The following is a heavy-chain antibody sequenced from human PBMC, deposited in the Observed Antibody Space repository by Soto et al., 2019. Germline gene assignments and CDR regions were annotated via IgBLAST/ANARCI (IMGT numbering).Heavy chain of an antibody. D-gene: IGHD1-26*01. CDR2: IGSSGSHI. CDR1: GFTFSSYS. V-gene: IGHV3-21*01. CDR3: AAVGRSATDLDTFDI. Sequence: KPGGSLRLSCAASGFTFSSYSMHWVRQTPGKGLEWISCIGSSGSHIYYADSVKGRLSISRDNANNFLYLQMNRLRAEDTALYYCAAVGRSATDLDTFDIWGQGTMVTVSS. J-gene: IGHJ3*02.